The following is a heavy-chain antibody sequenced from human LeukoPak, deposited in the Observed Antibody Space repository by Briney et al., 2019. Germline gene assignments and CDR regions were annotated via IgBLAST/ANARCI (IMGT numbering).Heavy chain of an antibody. J-gene: IGHJ4*02. V-gene: IGHV4-31*03. CDR3: ARVWFGELSPYFDY. CDR2: IYYSGST. D-gene: IGHD3-10*01. Sequence: SQTLSLTCTVSGGSISGGGYYWSWIRQHPGKGLEWIGYIYYSGSTYYNPSLKSRVTISVDTSKNQFSLKLSSVTAADTAVYYCARVWFGELSPYFDYWGQGTLVTVSS. CDR1: GGSISGGGYY.